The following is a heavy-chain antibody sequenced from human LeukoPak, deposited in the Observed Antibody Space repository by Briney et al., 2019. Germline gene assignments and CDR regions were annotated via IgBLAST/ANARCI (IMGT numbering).Heavy chain of an antibody. CDR3: AKVKSGSSGYYPLDY. Sequence: GGSLRLSCAASGFTFSSYGMHWVRQAPGKGLEWVAVISYDGSNKYYADSVKGRFTISRDNSKNTLYLQMNSLRAEDTAVNYCAKVKSGSSGYYPLDYWGQGTLVTVSS. D-gene: IGHD3-22*01. V-gene: IGHV3-30*18. CDR1: GFTFSSYG. J-gene: IGHJ4*02. CDR2: ISYDGSNK.